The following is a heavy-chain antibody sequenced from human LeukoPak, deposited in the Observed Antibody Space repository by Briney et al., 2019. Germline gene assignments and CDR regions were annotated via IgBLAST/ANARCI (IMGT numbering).Heavy chain of an antibody. CDR1: GYTFTGYY. J-gene: IGHJ4*02. V-gene: IGHV1-2*02. Sequence: GASVTVSCKASGYTFTGYYMHWVRQAPGQGLEWMGWVNPNSGGTNYAQKFQGRVTMTRDTSISTAYMELSRLRSDDTAVYYCARAGLRRGYSGYENYWGQGTLVTVSS. CDR2: VNPNSGGT. D-gene: IGHD5-12*01. CDR3: ARAGLRRGYSGYENY.